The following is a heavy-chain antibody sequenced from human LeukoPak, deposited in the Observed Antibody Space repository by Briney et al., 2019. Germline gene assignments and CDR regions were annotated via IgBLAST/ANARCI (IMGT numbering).Heavy chain of an antibody. CDR3: ASIGDNYGDYVDY. D-gene: IGHD3-10*01. J-gene: IGHJ4*02. CDR1: GGSISSSSYY. V-gene: IGHV4-39*01. Sequence: SETLPLTCTVSGGSISSSSYYWGWIRQPPGKGLEWIGSIYYSGSTYYNPSLKSRVTISVDTSKNQFSLKLGSVTAADTAVYYCASIGDNYGDYVDYWGQGTLVTVSS. CDR2: IYYSGST.